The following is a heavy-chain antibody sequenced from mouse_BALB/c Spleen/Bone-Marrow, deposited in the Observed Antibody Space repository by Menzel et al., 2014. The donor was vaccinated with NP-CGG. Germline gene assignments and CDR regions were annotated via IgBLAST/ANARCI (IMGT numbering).Heavy chain of an antibody. J-gene: IGHJ4*01. CDR1: GYSFTGYF. Sequence: EVKLMESGPELVKPGASVKKSCKASGYSFTGYFMNWVMQSHGKSLEWIGRINPYNGDTFYNQKFKGKATLTVDKSSSTAHMELRSLASEDSAVYYCARGGLLRAMDYWGQGTSVTVSS. D-gene: IGHD2-3*01. V-gene: IGHV1-20*02. CDR2: INPYNGDT. CDR3: ARGGLLRAMDY.